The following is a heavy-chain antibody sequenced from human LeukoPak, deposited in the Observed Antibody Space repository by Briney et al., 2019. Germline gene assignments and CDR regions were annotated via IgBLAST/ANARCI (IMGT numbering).Heavy chain of an antibody. J-gene: IGHJ4*03. CDR3: ARGPTISENGYCAY. V-gene: IGHV4-34*01. CDR2: INHRGDT. Sequence: SETLSLTCAVYGGSFSAYYWSWIRQSPGKGLEWIAEINHRGDTNYNPSVTSRVSISVDTSKNRFSPKVTSLTAADTAVYYCARGPTISENGYCAYRGEGTLVTVSS. D-gene: IGHD5-24*01. CDR1: GGSFSAYY.